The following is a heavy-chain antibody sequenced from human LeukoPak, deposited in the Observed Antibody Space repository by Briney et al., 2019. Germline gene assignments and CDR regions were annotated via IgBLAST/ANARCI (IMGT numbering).Heavy chain of an antibody. V-gene: IGHV3-9*01. CDR2: ISWNSGSI. D-gene: IGHD3-9*01. J-gene: IGHJ4*02. CDR1: GFTFDDYA. Sequence: PGRSLRLSCAASGFTFDDYAMHWVRQAPGKGLEWVSGISWNSGSIGYADSVKGRFTISRDNAKNSLYPQMNSLRAEDTALYYCAKDSTRRRRGLVYFDWLPWDYWGQGTLVTVSS. CDR3: AKDSTRRRRGLVYFDWLPWDY.